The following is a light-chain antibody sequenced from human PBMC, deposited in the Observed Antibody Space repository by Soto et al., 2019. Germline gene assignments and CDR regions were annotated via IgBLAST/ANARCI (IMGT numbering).Light chain of an antibody. Sequence: QSVLTQPPSVSGAPGQRVTISCTGSSSNIGAGYEVHWYQQLPGTAPKLLIYGNSNRPSGVPDRFSGSKSGTSASLAITGLQAEDEADYYCQSYDSSLSGVVFGRGTKLTVL. CDR2: GNS. CDR3: QSYDSSLSGVV. CDR1: SSNIGAGYE. J-gene: IGLJ2*01. V-gene: IGLV1-40*01.